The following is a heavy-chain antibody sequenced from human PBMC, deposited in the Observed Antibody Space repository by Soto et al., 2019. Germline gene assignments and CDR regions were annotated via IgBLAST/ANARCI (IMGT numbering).Heavy chain of an antibody. V-gene: IGHV3-66*01. Sequence: GGSLSLSCAASGFTVSSKYMTWVRQAPGKGLEGVSLIQGGGTTYYADSVKGRFTIARDTSESTLHLRMDSRRVEDTAVYYCARDDVLCDGGRCYGLPLDVWGKGTTVTVSS. CDR2: IQGGGTT. CDR3: ARDDVLCDGGRCYGLPLDV. J-gene: IGHJ6*04. CDR1: GFTVSSKY. D-gene: IGHD2-15*01.